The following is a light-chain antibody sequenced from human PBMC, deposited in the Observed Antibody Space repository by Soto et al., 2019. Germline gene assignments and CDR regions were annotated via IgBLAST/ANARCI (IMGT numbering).Light chain of an antibody. V-gene: IGLV3-21*02. CDR2: DDS. CDR3: QVWDISSDQYL. J-gene: IGLJ1*01. Sequence: SYELTQPPSVSVAPGQTARITCGGNNIASKSVHWYQQRPGQAPVLVLYDDSNRPSGIPARFSGSNSGSTATLTISSVEAGEEADYFCQVWDISSDQYLFGAGTKVTVL. CDR1: NIASKS.